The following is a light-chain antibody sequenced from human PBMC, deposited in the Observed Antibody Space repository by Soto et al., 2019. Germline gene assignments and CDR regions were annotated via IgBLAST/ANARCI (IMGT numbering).Light chain of an antibody. J-gene: IGKJ5*01. CDR1: QGIDTS. CDR3: QQSYSTPHT. V-gene: IGKV1-39*01. Sequence: LLTPSPSSRSASMGDSVTITCRASQGIDTSLTWYQQRPGKPPKLLIYDVSRLQSGVPSRFSGRGSGTDFTLTISSLQPEDFASYYCQQSYSTPHTSGQGARLE. CDR2: DVS.